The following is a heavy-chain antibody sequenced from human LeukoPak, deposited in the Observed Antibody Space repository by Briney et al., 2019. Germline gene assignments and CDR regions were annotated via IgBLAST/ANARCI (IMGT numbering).Heavy chain of an antibody. CDR1: GYTFTGYY. D-gene: IGHD3-10*01. CDR3: ARGGYYGSPKVVAA. Sequence: ASVKVSCKASGYTFTGYYMHWVRQAPGQGLEWMGWINPNSGGTNYAQKFQDRVTMTRDTSISTAYIELNLLRSDDTAVFYCARGGYYGSPKVVAAWGQGTLVTVSS. J-gene: IGHJ5*02. CDR2: INPNSGGT. V-gene: IGHV1-2*02.